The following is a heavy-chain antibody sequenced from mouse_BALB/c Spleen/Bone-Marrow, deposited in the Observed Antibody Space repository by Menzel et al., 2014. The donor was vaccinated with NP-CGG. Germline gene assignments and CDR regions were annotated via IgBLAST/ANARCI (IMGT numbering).Heavy chain of an antibody. V-gene: IGHV3-5*02. CDR3: ARYYGNYFDY. CDR2: IYYSGTI. CDR1: GISITTGNYR. J-gene: IGHJ2*01. D-gene: IGHD2-1*01. Sequence: VQLQQSGPGLVKPSQTVSLTCTVTGISITTGNYRWSWIRQFPGNKLEWIGYIYYSGTITYNPSLTSRTTITRDTSKNQFFLEMNSLTAEDTATYYYARYYGNYFDYWGQGTTLTVSS.